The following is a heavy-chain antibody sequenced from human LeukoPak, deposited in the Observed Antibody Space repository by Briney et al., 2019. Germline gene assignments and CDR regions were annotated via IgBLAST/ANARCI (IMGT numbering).Heavy chain of an antibody. CDR2: ISGSGGST. CDR1: GFTFSSYA. Sequence: GGSLRLSCAASGFTFSSYAMSWVRQAPGKGLEWVSAISGSGGSTYYADSVKGRFTISRDNSKNTLYLQMSSLRAEDTAVYYCAKDPLITIIVVVITGYFDYWGQGTLVTVSS. J-gene: IGHJ4*02. D-gene: IGHD3-22*01. V-gene: IGHV3-23*01. CDR3: AKDPLITIIVVVITGYFDY.